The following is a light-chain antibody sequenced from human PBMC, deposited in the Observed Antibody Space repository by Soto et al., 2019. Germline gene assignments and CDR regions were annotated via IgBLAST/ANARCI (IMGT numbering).Light chain of an antibody. Sequence: DIQMTQSPPSLSASVGDTVTITCRASQSISSYLNWYQVRPGKAPTLLIYASFSLDGGISSRFSGSGAGTDFILTIRNLQPEDSATYFCQQTYSAPRTFGAGTKVEI. J-gene: IGKJ4*01. CDR2: ASF. CDR1: QSISSY. V-gene: IGKV1-39*01. CDR3: QQTYSAPRT.